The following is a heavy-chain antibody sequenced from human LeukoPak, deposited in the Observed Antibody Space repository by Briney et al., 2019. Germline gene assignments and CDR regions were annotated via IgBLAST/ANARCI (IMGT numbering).Heavy chain of an antibody. V-gene: IGHV1-46*01. CDR1: GYTFTSYY. CDR2: VNPSGGST. CDR3: ARSDGWELLGDY. J-gene: IGHJ4*01. D-gene: IGHD1-26*01. Sequence: ASVKVSCKASGYTFTSYYMHWVRQAPGQGLEWMGIVNPSGGSTSYAQKFQGRVTMTRDTSISTAYMELSRLRSDDTAVYYCARSDGWELLGDYWGHGTLVTVSS.